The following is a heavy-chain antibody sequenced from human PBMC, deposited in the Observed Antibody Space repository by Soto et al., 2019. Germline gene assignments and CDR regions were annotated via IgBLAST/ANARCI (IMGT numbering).Heavy chain of an antibody. V-gene: IGHV1-2*04. CDR1: GYTFTGYY. Sequence: QVPLVQSGAEVKKPGASVKVSCKASGYTFTGYYMHWVRQAPGQGLEWMGWINPNSGGTNYAQKFQGWVTMTRDTSISTAYMELSRLRSDDTAVYYCARDGGELELREYFQHWGQGTLVTVSS. J-gene: IGHJ1*01. CDR2: INPNSGGT. CDR3: ARDGGELELREYFQH. D-gene: IGHD1-7*01.